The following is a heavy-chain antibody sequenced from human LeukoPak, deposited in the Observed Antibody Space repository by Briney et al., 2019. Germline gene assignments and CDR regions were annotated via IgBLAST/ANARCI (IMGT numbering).Heavy chain of an antibody. D-gene: IGHD6-13*01. V-gene: IGHV3-23*01. J-gene: IGHJ4*02. CDR3: AKTGGRGNSED. CDR1: GFTFTTYA. Sequence: GGSLRLSCAASGFTFTTYAMSWVRQAPGKGLEWVSAISGSGGSTYYADSVKGRFTISRDNSKNTLYLQMNSLRAEDTAVYYCAKTGGRGNSEDWGQGTLVTVSS. CDR2: ISGSGGST.